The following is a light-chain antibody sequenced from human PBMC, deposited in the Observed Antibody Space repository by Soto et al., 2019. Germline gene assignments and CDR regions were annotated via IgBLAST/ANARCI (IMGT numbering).Light chain of an antibody. CDR2: GAS. CDR3: QQYGSSVT. CDR1: QSVSSSY. J-gene: IGKJ4*01. Sequence: EIGLTQSPGTLSLSPGERATLSCRASQSVSSSYLAWYQQIPGQAPRLLIYGASRRTTAIPDRFSGSVSGTDFTLTISRLEPEDLAVYYCQQYGSSVTFGGGTKVEIK. V-gene: IGKV3-20*01.